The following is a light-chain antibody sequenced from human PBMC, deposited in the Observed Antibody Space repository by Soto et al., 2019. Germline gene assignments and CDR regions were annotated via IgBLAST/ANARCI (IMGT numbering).Light chain of an antibody. CDR1: QSVSDN. J-gene: IGKJ1*01. CDR3: QQYKNWPHT. V-gene: IGKV3-15*01. Sequence: ETVMTQSPDTLSLSPGERANLSCRASQSVSDNLAWYQQRPGQGPRLLIYGASTRATGIPARFSGSGSGTEFTLTISSLQSEDFAVYYCQQYKNWPHTFGQGTKVDIK. CDR2: GAS.